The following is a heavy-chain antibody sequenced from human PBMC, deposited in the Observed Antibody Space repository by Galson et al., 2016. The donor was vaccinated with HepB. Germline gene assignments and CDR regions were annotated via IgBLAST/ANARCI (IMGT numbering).Heavy chain of an antibody. D-gene: IGHD2-2*02. V-gene: IGHV2-5*02. CDR1: GFSLSTSGVG. CDR2: IYWDDDK. Sequence: PALVKPTQTLTLTCTFSGFSLSTSGVGVGWIRQPPGKALEWLALIYWDDDKRYSPSLKSRLTITKDTSKNQVVLTMTNMDPVDTATYYCAHTPRKGPAAISHWFDPWGQRTLVTLSS. J-gene: IGHJ5*02. CDR3: AHTPRKGPAAISHWFDP.